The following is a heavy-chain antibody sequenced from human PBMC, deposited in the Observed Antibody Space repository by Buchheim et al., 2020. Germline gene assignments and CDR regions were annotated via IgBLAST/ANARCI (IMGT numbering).Heavy chain of an antibody. D-gene: IGHD3-10*01. CDR3: ARGMTMIPGVVLNYFGMDV. V-gene: IGHV3-21*02. J-gene: IGHJ6*02. Sequence: EVQLVESGGGLVKPGGSLRLSCSASGFTFGDYSMNWVRQAPGKGLEWVSSLSSSSDFIYYADSVKGRFTISRDNAENSLFLQMNSLRGADSAVYYCARGMTMIPGVVLNYFGMDVWGQGTT. CDR1: GFTFGDYS. CDR2: LSSSSDFI.